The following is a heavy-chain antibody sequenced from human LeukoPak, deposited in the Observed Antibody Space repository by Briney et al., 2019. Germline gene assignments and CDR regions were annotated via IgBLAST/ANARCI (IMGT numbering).Heavy chain of an antibody. Sequence: ASVKVSCKASGYTFTGYYMHWVRQAPGQGLEWMGWINPNSGDTNYAQKLQGRVTMTTDTSTSTAYMELRSLRSDDTAVYYCARDSGGSYNYWGQGTLVTVSS. V-gene: IGHV1-2*02. CDR1: GYTFTGYY. J-gene: IGHJ4*02. CDR2: INPNSGDT. D-gene: IGHD2-15*01. CDR3: ARDSGGSYNY.